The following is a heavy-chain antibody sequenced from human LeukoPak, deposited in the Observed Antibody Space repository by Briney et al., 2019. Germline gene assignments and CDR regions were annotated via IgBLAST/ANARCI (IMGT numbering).Heavy chain of an antibody. Sequence: QAXGQGLEWXGGIIPXFGTANYAQKFQGRVTITADESASTAYMELSSLRSEDTAVYYCARGRHPEYQLPPRYYYYGMDVWGQGTTVTVSS. CDR2: IIPXFGTA. D-gene: IGHD2-2*01. J-gene: IGHJ6*02. V-gene: IGHV1-69*01. CDR3: ARGRHPEYQLPPRYYYYGMDV.